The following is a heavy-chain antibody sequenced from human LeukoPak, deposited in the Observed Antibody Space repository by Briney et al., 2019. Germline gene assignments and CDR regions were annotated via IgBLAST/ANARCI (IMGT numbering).Heavy chain of an antibody. D-gene: IGHD2-2*01. V-gene: IGHV4-31*03. CDR3: ARLGIGVVPSAMLGDYYFDY. Sequence: SETLSLTCTVSGGSISSGGYYWSWIRQHPGKGLEWIGYIYYSGSTYYNPSLKSRVTISVDTSKNQFSPKLTSVTAADTAVYYCARLGIGVVPSAMLGDYYFDYWGQGTLVTVSS. J-gene: IGHJ4*02. CDR2: IYYSGST. CDR1: GGSISSGGYY.